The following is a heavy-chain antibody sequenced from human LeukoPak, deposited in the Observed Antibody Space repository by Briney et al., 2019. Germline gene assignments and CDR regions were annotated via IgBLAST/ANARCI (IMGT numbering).Heavy chain of an antibody. J-gene: IGHJ4*02. CDR3: ANLDTAMVTYYFDY. D-gene: IGHD5-18*01. V-gene: IGHV3-23*01. CDR2: ISGSGGST. CDR1: GFTFSSYA. Sequence: GGSLRLSCAASGFTFSSYAMSWVRQAPGKGLEWVSAISGSGGSTYYADSVKGRLTISRDNSKNTLYLQMNSLRAEDTAVYYCANLDTAMVTYYFDYWGQGTLVTVSS.